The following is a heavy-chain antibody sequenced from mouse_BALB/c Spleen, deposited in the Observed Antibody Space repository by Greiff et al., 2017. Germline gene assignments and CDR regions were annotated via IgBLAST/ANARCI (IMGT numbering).Heavy chain of an antibody. V-gene: IGHV5-12-1*01. D-gene: IGHD1-1*01. J-gene: IGHJ1*01. CDR3: ARLPYYYGSSYPLFWYFDV. Sequence: DVKLQESGGGLVKPGGSLKLSCAASGFAFSSYDMSWVRQTPEKRLEWVAYISSGGGSTYYPDTVKGRFTISRDNAKNTLYLQMSSLKSEDTAMYYCARLPYYYGSSYPLFWYFDVWGAGTTVTVSS. CDR2: ISSGGGST. CDR1: GFAFSSYD.